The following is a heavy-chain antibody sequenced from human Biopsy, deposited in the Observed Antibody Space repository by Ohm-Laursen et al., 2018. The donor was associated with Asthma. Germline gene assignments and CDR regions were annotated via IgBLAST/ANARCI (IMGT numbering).Heavy chain of an antibody. Sequence: SLRLSCTASVLAFSGYAMSWVRQAPGKGLMWVSDISSSGARRNYADSVEGRFTISRDNSKNTLFLQMNSLRVDDTAIYFCAKGQNSATSGYFYNWGQGTLVTVSS. CDR2: ISSSGARR. CDR1: VLAFSGYA. D-gene: IGHD3-22*01. J-gene: IGHJ4*02. CDR3: AKGQNSATSGYFYN. V-gene: IGHV3-23*01.